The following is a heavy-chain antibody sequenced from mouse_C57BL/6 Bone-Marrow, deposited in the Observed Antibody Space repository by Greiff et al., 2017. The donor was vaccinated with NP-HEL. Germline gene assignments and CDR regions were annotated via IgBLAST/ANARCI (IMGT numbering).Heavy chain of an antibody. V-gene: IGHV1-19*01. Sequence: VQLQQSGPVLVKPGASVKMSCKASGYTFTDYYMNWVKQSHGKSLEWIGVINPYNGGTSYNQKFKGKATLTVDKSSSTDYMELNSLTSEDSADYYCARRPYAMDYGGQGTSVTVSA. J-gene: IGHJ4*01. CDR2: INPYNGGT. CDR3: ARRPYAMDY. CDR1: GYTFTDYY.